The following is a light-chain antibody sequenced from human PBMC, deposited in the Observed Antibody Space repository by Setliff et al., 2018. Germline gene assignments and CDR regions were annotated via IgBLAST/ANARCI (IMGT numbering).Light chain of an antibody. CDR2: NAT. J-gene: IGLJ2*01. Sequence: QSALTQPASVSGSPGQSITISCTGSSSDVGGYDYVSWYQQHPGKAPKLMIYNATNRPSGVSNRFSGSKSGSTASLTISGLQAEDEADYYCSSYTSSSTLVVFGGGTKVTVL. V-gene: IGLV2-14*01. CDR3: SSYTSSSTLVV. CDR1: SSDVGGYDY.